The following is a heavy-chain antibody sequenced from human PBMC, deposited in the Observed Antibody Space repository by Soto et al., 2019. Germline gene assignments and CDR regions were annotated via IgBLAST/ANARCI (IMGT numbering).Heavy chain of an antibody. V-gene: IGHV2-5*02. J-gene: IGHJ4*02. CDR1: GFSLSTSGVD. D-gene: IGHD6-6*01. CDR2: IYCDDDK. Sequence: QITLKESGPPLVKPTQTLTLTCTFSGFSLSTSGVDVGWIRQPPGKALEWLALIYCDDDKRYKPSLKSRLTLTEGTSRNQVVRTMTNMHPLDTATYYCAHRRPYSNSPEYFFDYWGQGTLVTVSS. CDR3: AHRRPYSNSPEYFFDY.